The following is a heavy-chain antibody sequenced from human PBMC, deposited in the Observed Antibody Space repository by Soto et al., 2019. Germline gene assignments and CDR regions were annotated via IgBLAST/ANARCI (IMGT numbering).Heavy chain of an antibody. CDR3: ARQEYSSSSGEGWFDP. CDR2: IYYSGST. Sequence: SETLSVTCTVSGVSISSSSYYWGWIRQPPGKGLEWIGSIYYSGSTYYNPSLKSRVTISVDTSKNQFSLKLSSVTAADTAVYYCARQEYSSSSGEGWFDPWGQGTLVTVSS. CDR1: GVSISSSSYY. J-gene: IGHJ5*02. V-gene: IGHV4-39*01. D-gene: IGHD6-6*01.